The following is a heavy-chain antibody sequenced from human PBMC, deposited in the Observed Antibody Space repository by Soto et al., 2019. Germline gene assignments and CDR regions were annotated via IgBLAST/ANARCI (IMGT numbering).Heavy chain of an antibody. D-gene: IGHD3-9*01. CDR3: ARNPTYYDILTGPNAFDI. J-gene: IGHJ3*02. V-gene: IGHV4-31*03. Sequence: QVQLQESGPGLVKPSQTLSLTCTVSGGSISSGGYYWTWIRQHPGKGLEWIGYIYYSGSTYYNPSLKSRVAISVDTSKNQFSLKLSSVTAADTAVYYCARNPTYYDILTGPNAFDIWGQGTMVTVSS. CDR1: GGSISSGGYY. CDR2: IYYSGST.